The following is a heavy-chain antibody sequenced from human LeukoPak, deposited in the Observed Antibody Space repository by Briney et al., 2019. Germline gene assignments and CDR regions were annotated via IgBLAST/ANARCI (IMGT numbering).Heavy chain of an antibody. J-gene: IGHJ5*02. CDR2: IYYSGST. CDR3: ARETLWFGELFLEYNWFDP. V-gene: IGHV4-31*03. CDR1: GGSISSGDYY. Sequence: SETLSLTCTVSGGSISSGDYYWSWIRQPPGKGLEWIGYIYYSGSTYYNPSLKSRVTISVDTSKNQFSLKLSSVTAADTAVYYCARETLWFGELFLEYNWFDPWGQGTLVTVSS. D-gene: IGHD3-10*01.